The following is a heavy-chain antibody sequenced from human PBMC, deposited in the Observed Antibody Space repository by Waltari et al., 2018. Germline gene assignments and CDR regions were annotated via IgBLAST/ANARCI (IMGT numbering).Heavy chain of an antibody. Sequence: EVQLVESGGGLIQPGGSLRLSCAVSGFIVSSNYMSWVRQAPGKGLEYGAVIYSGYSTYYVDSVKGRFTFSRDNSKNTVYLQMNSLRAEDTAVYYCAREGPSGSWLDYWGQGTLVTVSS. CDR3: AREGPSGSWLDY. V-gene: IGHV3-53*01. J-gene: IGHJ4*02. D-gene: IGHD6-13*01. CDR2: IYSGYST. CDR1: GFIVSSNY.